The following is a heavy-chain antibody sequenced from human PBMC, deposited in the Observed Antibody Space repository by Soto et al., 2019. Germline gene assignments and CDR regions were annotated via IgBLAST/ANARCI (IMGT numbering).Heavy chain of an antibody. D-gene: IGHD1-1*01. J-gene: IGHJ4*02. Sequence: GGSLRLSCAASGFTFSSYEMNWVRQAPGKGLEWVSYISSSGSTIYYADSVKGRFTIYRDNDKNSLYLQMNSLRAEDTAVYYCAKAGTNSYFDYWGKGTMVTVYS. CDR2: ISSSGSTI. CDR3: AKAGTNSYFDY. CDR1: GFTFSSYE. V-gene: IGHV3-48*03.